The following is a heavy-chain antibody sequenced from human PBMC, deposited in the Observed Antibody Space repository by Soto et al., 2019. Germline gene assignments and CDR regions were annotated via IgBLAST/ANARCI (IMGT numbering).Heavy chain of an antibody. V-gene: IGHV3-74*01. CDR3: ARDTLGGTTGLGYYYYGMDV. CDR1: GFTFSSYW. Sequence: EVQLVESGGGLVQPGGSLRLSCAASGFTFSSYWMHWVRQAPGKGLVWVSRINSDGSSTSYADSVKGRFTISRDNAKNTLYRQMNSLRAEDTAVYYCARDTLGGTTGLGYYYYGMDVWGQGTTVTVSS. CDR2: INSDGSST. D-gene: IGHD3-16*01. J-gene: IGHJ6*02.